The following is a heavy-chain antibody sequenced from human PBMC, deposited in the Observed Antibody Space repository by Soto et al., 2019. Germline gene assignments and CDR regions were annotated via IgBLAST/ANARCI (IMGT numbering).Heavy chain of an antibody. J-gene: IGHJ4*02. CDR3: GRVTEDCSGGSCHYFEY. Sequence: SGKVSCRASGGTFSSYAISWMRQAPGQGLEWMGGIIPIFGTANYAQKFHGRVTMTRYTSTSTVYMELSSLRSEDTAVYYWGRVTEDCSGGSCHYFEYWGQGTRVTVSS. V-gene: IGHV1-69*05. CDR2: IIPIFGTA. D-gene: IGHD2-15*01. CDR1: GGTFSSYA.